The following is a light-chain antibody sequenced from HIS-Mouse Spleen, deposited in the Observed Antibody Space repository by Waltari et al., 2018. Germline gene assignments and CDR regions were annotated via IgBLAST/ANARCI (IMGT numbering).Light chain of an antibody. CDR1: ALPKQY. V-gene: IGLV3-10*01. CDR2: KDR. J-gene: IGLJ2*01. Sequence: SYELTQPPSVSVSPGQTARITCSGDALPKQYAYWYQQQPGQAPVLVIYKDRKRPSGIPEGFSGSSSGKMATLTISGAQVEDEADYYCYSTDSSGNHRVFGGGTKLTVL. CDR3: YSTDSSGNHRV.